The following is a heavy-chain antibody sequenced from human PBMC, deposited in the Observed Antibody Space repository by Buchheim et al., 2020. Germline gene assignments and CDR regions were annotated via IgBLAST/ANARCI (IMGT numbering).Heavy chain of an antibody. J-gene: IGHJ4*02. Sequence: QVQLVESGGGVVQPGRSLRLSYTASGFTFSNYAMHWVRQAPGKGLEWVAVISYDGSNKYYADSVKGRFTISRDNSKNTLYLQMNSLRAEDTAIYYCVKDFDYWGQGTL. V-gene: IGHV3-30-3*01. CDR2: ISYDGSNK. CDR3: VKDFDY. CDR1: GFTFSNYA.